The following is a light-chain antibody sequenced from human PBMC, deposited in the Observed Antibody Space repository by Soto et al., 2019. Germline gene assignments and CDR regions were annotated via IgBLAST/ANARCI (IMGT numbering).Light chain of an antibody. CDR3: QQYGSSPWT. CDR2: GAS. J-gene: IGKJ1*01. Sequence: LTQSPGALSLSPGERATLSCRASQSVSSSYLAWYQQKPGQAPRLLIYGASSRATGIPDRFSGSGSGTDFTLTISRLEPEDFAVYYCQQYGSSPWTFGQGTKVDIK. CDR1: QSVSSSY. V-gene: IGKV3-20*01.